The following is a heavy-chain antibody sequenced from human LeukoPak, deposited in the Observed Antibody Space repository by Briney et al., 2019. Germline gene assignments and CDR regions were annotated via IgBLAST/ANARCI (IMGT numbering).Heavy chain of an antibody. CDR2: TNHSGST. CDR3: ARGRGYCSSTSCSKRYYFDY. CDR1: GGSFSGYY. Sequence: SETLSLTCAVYGGSFSGYYWSWIRQPPGKGLEWIGETNHSGSTNYNPSLKSRVTISVDTSKNQFSLKLSSVTAADTAVYYCARGRGYCSSTSCSKRYYFDYWGQGTLVTVSS. J-gene: IGHJ4*02. V-gene: IGHV4-34*01. D-gene: IGHD2-2*01.